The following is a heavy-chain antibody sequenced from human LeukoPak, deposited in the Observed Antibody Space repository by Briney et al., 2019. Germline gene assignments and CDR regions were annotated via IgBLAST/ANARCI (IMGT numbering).Heavy chain of an antibody. CDR2: IKQDGSEK. V-gene: IGHV3-7*01. CDR3: ARDVPYTMVRGVIPGDY. Sequence: PGGSLRLSCAASGFTFSSYWMSWVRQAPGKGLEWVANIKQDGSEKYYVDSVKGRFTIPRDNAKNSLYLQMNSLRAEDTAVYYCARDVPYTMVRGVIPGDYWGQGTLVTVSS. D-gene: IGHD3-10*01. CDR1: GFTFSSYW. J-gene: IGHJ4*02.